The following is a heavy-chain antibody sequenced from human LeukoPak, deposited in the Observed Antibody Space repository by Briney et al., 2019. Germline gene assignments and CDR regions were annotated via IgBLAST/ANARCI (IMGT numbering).Heavy chain of an antibody. CDR1: GGSISSYY. CDR2: IYYSGST. V-gene: IGHV4-59*01. J-gene: IGHJ3*02. CDR3: ARDGGSGDNAFDI. Sequence: SETLSLTCTVSGGSISSYYWSWIRQPPGKGLKWLGYIYYSGSTNYNPSLKSRVTISVDTSKNQFSLKLSSVTAADTAVYYCARDGGSGDNAFDIWGQGTMVTVSS. D-gene: IGHD3-16*01.